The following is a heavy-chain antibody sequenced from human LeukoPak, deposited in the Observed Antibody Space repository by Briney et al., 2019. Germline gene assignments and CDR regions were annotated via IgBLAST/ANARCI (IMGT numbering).Heavy chain of an antibody. CDR3: AKDNRRHYTSGPNPDSLH. CDR2: ISWNSGTI. CDR1: GFIFNNYA. V-gene: IGHV3-9*01. J-gene: IGHJ4*02. D-gene: IGHD6-19*01. Sequence: GGSLRLSCAGSGFIFNNYAMHWVRQPPGKGLEWVSGISWNSGTIDCVDSVRGRFTISRDNAKNSLYLQMDSLRVEDTAFYYCAKDNRRHYTSGPNPDSLHWGQGALVTVSS.